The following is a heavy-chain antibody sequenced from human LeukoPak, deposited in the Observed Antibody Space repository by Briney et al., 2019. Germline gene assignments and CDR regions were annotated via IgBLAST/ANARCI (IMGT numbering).Heavy chain of an antibody. D-gene: IGHD5-12*01. CDR3: ARGLVATQRGYYYYMDV. J-gene: IGHJ6*03. CDR1: GFIFNTYV. CDR2: IRYDGSNK. Sequence: SGGSLRLSCAASGFIFNTYVMHWVRQAPGKGLEWLAFIRYDGSNKNYADSVKGRFTISRDNAKNSLYLQMNSLRAEDTAVYYCARGLVATQRGYYYYMDVWGKGTSVTVSS. V-gene: IGHV3-30*02.